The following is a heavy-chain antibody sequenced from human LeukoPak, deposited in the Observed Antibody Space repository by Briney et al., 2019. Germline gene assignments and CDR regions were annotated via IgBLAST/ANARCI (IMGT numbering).Heavy chain of an antibody. J-gene: IGHJ3*02. CDR2: ISWNSGSI. D-gene: IGHD2-2*01. V-gene: IGHV3-9*03. CDR1: GFTFDDYA. CDR3: AKDGFPRSRSSTILWGAFDI. Sequence: GGSLRLSCAASGFTFDDYAMHWVRQAPGKGLEWVSGISWNSGSIGYADSVKGRFTISRDNAKNSLYLQMNSLRAEDMALYYCAKDGFPRSRSSTILWGAFDIWGQGTMVTVSS.